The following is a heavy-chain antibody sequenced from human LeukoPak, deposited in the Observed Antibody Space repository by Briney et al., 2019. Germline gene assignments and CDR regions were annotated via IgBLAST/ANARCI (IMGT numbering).Heavy chain of an antibody. V-gene: IGHV3-23*01. J-gene: IGHJ3*02. CDR1: GFTFSSYA. D-gene: IGHD3-22*01. CDR3: AKDRYYYDSSGSNDAFDI. CDR2: ISGSGGST. Sequence: PGGSLRLSCAASGFTFSSYAMSWVRXAPGXXXXXXSAISGSGGSTYYADSVKGRFTISRDNSKNTLYLQMNSLRAEDTAVYYCAKDRYYYDSSGSNDAFDIWGQGTMVTVSS.